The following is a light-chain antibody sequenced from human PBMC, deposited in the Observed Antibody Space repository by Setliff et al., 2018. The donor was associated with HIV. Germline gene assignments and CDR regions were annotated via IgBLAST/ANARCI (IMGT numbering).Light chain of an antibody. CDR1: SSNICAYNY. V-gene: IGLV2-11*01. Sequence: QSALAQPRSVSGSPGQSVTISCTGTSSNICAYNYVSWHQQHPGKAPKLMIYDVSKRPSGVPDRFSASKSGNTASLTISGLQAEAESDYYCCSYSGTYTYGVGTGAK. CDR3: CSYSGTYTYG. CDR2: DVS. J-gene: IGLJ1*01.